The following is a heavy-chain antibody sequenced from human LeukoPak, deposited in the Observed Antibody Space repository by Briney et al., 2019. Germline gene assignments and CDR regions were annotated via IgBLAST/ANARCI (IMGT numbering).Heavy chain of an antibody. CDR1: GGSIGSYY. J-gene: IGHJ4*02. CDR2: FYYTGST. CDR3: ARDKAGYTEY. V-gene: IGHV4-59*01. Sequence: PSETLSLTCIVSGGSIGSYYWSWIRQPPGKGLEWIGYFYYTGSTNCNPSLKSRVTISVDTSKNQISLKLSSVTAADTAVYYCARDKAGYTEYWGQGTLVTVSS. D-gene: IGHD5-18*01.